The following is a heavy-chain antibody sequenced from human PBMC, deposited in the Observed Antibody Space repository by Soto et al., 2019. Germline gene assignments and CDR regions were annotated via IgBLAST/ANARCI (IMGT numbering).Heavy chain of an antibody. D-gene: IGHD3-22*01. J-gene: IGHJ4*02. V-gene: IGHV4-59*01. CDR2: IYYSGST. Sequence: PSETLSLTRTVSGGSISSYYWSLIRQPPGKGLEWIGYIYYSGSTNYNPSLKSRVTISVDTSKNQFSLKLSSVTAADTAVYYCARSSGYYSSYGYWGQGTLVTVSS. CDR3: ARSSGYYSSYGY. CDR1: GGSISSYY.